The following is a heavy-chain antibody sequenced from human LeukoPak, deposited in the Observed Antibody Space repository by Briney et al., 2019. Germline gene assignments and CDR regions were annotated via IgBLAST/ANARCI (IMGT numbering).Heavy chain of an antibody. D-gene: IGHD2-2*01. Sequence: ASVKVSCKASGYTFSAYGITWVRQAPGQGLEWKAWTSGTGYNTDYTQRFQGRVSVTTDTSTSTAFLEVRSLGSEDTAIYYCARSQCPDSTSCYYFFYFDFWGQGTPVTVSS. CDR3: ARSQCPDSTSCYYFFYFDF. J-gene: IGHJ4*02. CDR1: GYTFSAYG. V-gene: IGHV1-18*01. CDR2: TSGTGYNT.